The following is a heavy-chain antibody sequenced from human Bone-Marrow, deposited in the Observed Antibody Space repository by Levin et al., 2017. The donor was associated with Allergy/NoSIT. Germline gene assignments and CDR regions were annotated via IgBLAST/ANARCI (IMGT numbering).Heavy chain of an antibody. D-gene: IGHD6-13*01. CDR2: IIPIFGSA. CDR1: GGTFNNYA. Sequence: SVKVSCKASGGTFNNYAVSWVRQAPGQGLEWLGGIIPIFGSASYGERFRDRLTITADASTTTTYVELTSLRSEDTALYYCVKARDSSSWNHAFDIWGQGTLLIVSS. CDR3: VKARDSSSWNHAFDI. J-gene: IGHJ3*02. V-gene: IGHV1-69*13.